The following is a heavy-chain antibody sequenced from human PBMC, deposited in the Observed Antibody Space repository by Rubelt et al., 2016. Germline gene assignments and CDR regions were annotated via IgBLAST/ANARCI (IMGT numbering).Heavy chain of an antibody. CDR2: IDSDGSST. CDR1: GFTFSSYW. D-gene: IGHD6-19*01. V-gene: IGHV3-74*01. CDR3: ARAGVSGEQWLFY. Sequence: EVQLVESGGGLVQPGGSLRLSCAASGFTFSSYWMHWVRQAPGKGLVWVSRIDSDGSSTSYAASVKGRFTISRDNAKNTLYLQMNRLRAEDTAVYYCARAGVSGEQWLFYWGQGTLVTVSS. J-gene: IGHJ4*02.